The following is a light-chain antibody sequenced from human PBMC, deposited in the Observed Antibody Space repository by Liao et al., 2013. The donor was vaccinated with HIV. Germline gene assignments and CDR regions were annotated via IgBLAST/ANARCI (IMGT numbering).Light chain of an antibody. Sequence: SYELTQPPSVSVSPGQTASISCSGDKLGEKYICWYQQKPGQSPVLVIYHDTYRPSGIPERFSGSNSGNTATLTISGTQPTDEADYYCQAWDRNTAIFGGGTKLTVL. CDR1: KLGEKY. V-gene: IGLV3-1*01. CDR2: HDT. J-gene: IGLJ2*01. CDR3: QAWDRNTAI.